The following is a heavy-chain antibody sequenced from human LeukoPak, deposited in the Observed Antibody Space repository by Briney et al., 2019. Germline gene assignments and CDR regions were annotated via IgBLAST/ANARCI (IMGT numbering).Heavy chain of an antibody. CDR2: SRNKENRYST. Sequence: GGSLRLSCAASGFSFSVYYMAWVRQAPRKGLEWVGLSRNKENRYSTEYGASVKGRVTISRDDSKNLMYLEMKSLKSEDTAVYYCVRESFGGYDYWGQGPLVTVSS. D-gene: IGHD2-15*01. V-gene: IGHV3-72*01. CDR1: GFSFSVYY. J-gene: IGHJ4*02. CDR3: VRESFGGYDY.